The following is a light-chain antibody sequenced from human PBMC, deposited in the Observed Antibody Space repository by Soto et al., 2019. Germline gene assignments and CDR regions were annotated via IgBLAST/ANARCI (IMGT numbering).Light chain of an antibody. J-gene: IGKJ2*01. V-gene: IGKV3-20*01. CDR2: GAS. CDR1: QSVSSRN. CDR3: LRYGDSPPAYT. Sequence: EIVLTQSPGTVSLSPGERATLSCRASQSVSSRNLAWYRQKPGQAPSLLIFGASNGATGIPDRFSGSGSGTDFTLTISRLEPEDCAVYYCLRYGDSPPAYTFGQRTKLEIK.